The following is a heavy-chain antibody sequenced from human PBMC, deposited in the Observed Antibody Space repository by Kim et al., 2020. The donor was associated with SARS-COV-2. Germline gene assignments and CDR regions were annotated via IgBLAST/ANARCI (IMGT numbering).Heavy chain of an antibody. Sequence: SVKVSCKASGGTFSSYAISWVRQAPGQGLEWMGGIIPIFGTANYAQKFQGRVTITADESTSTAYMELSSLRSEDTAVYYCARGPPYDIVVVPAAILFFDYWGQGTLVTVSS. CDR2: IIPIFGTA. CDR3: ARGPPYDIVVVPAAILFFDY. V-gene: IGHV1-69*13. D-gene: IGHD2-2*02. J-gene: IGHJ4*02. CDR1: GGTFSSYA.